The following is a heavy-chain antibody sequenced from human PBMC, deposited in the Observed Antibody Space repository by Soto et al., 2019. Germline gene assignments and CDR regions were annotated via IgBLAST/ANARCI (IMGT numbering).Heavy chain of an antibody. CDR3: ARDFKAFDAFDI. CDR2: ISSSSSYI. J-gene: IGHJ3*02. V-gene: IGHV3-21*01. Sequence: GGSLRLSCAASGFTFSSYSMNWVRQAPGKGLEWVSSISSSSSYIYYADSVKGRFTISRDNAKNSLYLQMNSLRAEDTAVYYCARDFKAFDAFDIWGQGTMVTVSS. CDR1: GFTFSSYS.